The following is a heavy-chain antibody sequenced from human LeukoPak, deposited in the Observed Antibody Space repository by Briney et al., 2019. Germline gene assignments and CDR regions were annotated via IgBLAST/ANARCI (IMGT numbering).Heavy chain of an antibody. Sequence: SETLSLTCAVYGGSFSGYYWSWIRQPPGKGLEWIGEINHSGSTNYNPSLKSRVTISVDTSKNQFSPKLSSVTAADTAVYYCAIRYSSGWGYWGQGTLVTVSS. V-gene: IGHV4-34*01. CDR3: AIRYSSGWGY. CDR2: INHSGST. J-gene: IGHJ4*02. CDR1: GGSFSGYY. D-gene: IGHD6-25*01.